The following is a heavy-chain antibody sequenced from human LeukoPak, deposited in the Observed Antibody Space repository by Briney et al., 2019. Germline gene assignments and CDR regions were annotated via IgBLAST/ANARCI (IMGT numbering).Heavy chain of an antibody. V-gene: IGHV3-7*01. D-gene: IGHD3-3*01. CDR3: ARDAGSGYYFYFDY. CDR2: IKQDGSER. CDR1: GFTFSSYW. J-gene: IGHJ4*02. Sequence: PGGSLRLSCAASGFTFSSYWMSWVRQAPGKGLEWVANIKQDGSERYYVDSVKGRFTISRDNAKNSLYLQMNSLRAEDTAVYYCARDAGSGYYFYFDYWGQGTLVTVSS.